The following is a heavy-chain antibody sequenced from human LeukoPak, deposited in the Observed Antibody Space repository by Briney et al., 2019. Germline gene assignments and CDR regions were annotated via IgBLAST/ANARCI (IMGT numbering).Heavy chain of an antibody. D-gene: IGHD6-13*01. Sequence: PSETLSLTCNVSGGSISSGDYYWSWIRQPPGKGLEWIGEIYHSGSTNYNPSLKSRVTISVDKSKNQFSLKLSSVTAADTAVYYCARVEGIAAAGDAFDIWGQGTMVTVSS. CDR2: IYHSGST. J-gene: IGHJ3*02. CDR3: ARVEGIAAAGDAFDI. CDR1: GGSISSGDYY. V-gene: IGHV4-39*07.